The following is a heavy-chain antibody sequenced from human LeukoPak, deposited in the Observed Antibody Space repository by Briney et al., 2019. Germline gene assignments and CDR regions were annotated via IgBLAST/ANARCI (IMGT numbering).Heavy chain of an antibody. CDR1: GYTFTGYY. CDR3: ARGGVTGYDFWSGYEYDY. CDR2: INPNSGGT. D-gene: IGHD3-3*01. V-gene: IGHV1-2*02. J-gene: IGHJ4*02. Sequence: ASVKVSCKASGYTFTGYYMHWVRQAPGQGLEWMGWINPNSGGTNYAQKLQGRVTMTTDTSTSTAYMELRSLRSDDTAVYYCARGGVTGYDFWSGYEYDYWGQGTLVTVSS.